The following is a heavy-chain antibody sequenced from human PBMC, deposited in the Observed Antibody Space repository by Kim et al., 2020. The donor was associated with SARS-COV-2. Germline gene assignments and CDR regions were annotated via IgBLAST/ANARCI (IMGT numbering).Heavy chain of an antibody. V-gene: IGHV3-15*01. CDR3: TTALTYNWNYYYYGMDV. CDR2: IKSKTDGGTT. D-gene: IGHD1-20*01. J-gene: IGHJ6*02. CDR1: GFTFSNAW. Sequence: GGSLRLSCAASGFTFSNAWMSWVRQAPGKGLEWVGRIKSKTDGGTTDYAAPVKGRFTISRDDSKNTLYLQMNSLKTEDTAAYYCTTALTYNWNYYYYGMDVWGQGTTVTVSS.